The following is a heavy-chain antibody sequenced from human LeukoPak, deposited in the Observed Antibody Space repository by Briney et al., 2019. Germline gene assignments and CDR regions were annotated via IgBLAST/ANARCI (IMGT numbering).Heavy chain of an antibody. V-gene: IGHV4-59*01. J-gene: IGHJ4*02. CDR1: GGSISSYY. CDR3: ARGQDYYDSSVLGY. CDR2: IYYSGST. D-gene: IGHD3-22*01. Sequence: SETLSLTCTVSGGSISSYYWSWIRQPPGKGREWIGYIYYSGSTNYNPSLKSRVTISVDTSKNQFSLKLSSVTAADTAVYYCARGQDYYDSSVLGYWGQGTLVTVSS.